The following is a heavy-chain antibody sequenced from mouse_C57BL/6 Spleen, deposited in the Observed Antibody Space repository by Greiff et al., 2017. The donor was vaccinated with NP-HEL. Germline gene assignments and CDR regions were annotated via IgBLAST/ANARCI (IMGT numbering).Heavy chain of an antibody. CDR3: AREKIYYGNYGGYAMDY. Sequence: QVQLQQPGAELVRPGSSVKLSCKASGYTFTSYWMHWVKQRPIQGLEWIGNIDPSDSETHYNQKFKDKATLTVDKSSSTAYMQLSSLTSEDSAVYYCAREKIYYGNYGGYAMDYWGQGTSVTVSS. V-gene: IGHV1-52*01. D-gene: IGHD2-1*01. J-gene: IGHJ4*01. CDR1: GYTFTSYW. CDR2: IDPSDSET.